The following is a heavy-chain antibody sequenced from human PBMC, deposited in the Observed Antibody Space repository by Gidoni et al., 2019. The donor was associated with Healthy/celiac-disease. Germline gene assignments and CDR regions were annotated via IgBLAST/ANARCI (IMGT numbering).Heavy chain of an antibody. CDR3: ARDRREGYCSSTSCYYYYGMDV. V-gene: IGHV3-48*02. CDR2: ISSSSSTI. D-gene: IGHD2-2*01. J-gene: IGHJ6*02. CDR1: GCPFSSYS. Sequence: EVQLVESGGGLVQPGGSLRLACEASGCPFSSYSMNWVRQAPGKGLECVSYISSSSSTIYYADSVKGRFTISRDNAKNSLYLQMNSLRDEDTAVYYCARDRREGYCSSTSCYYYYGMDVWGQGTTVTVSS.